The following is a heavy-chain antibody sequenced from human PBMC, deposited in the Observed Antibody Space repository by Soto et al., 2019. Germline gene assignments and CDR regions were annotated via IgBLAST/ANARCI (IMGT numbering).Heavy chain of an antibody. CDR2: IIPIFGTA. J-gene: IGHJ3*02. Sequence: QVQLVQSGAEVKKPGSSVKVSCKASGGTFSSYAISWVRQAPGQGLEWMGGIIPIFGTANYAQKFQGRVSITAVKSMSTAYMELSSLRYEDTAVYYCGSVITYYCDSSGSAHACDIWGQGTMVNVSS. D-gene: IGHD3-22*01. CDR3: GSVITYYCDSSGSAHACDI. CDR1: GGTFSSYA. V-gene: IGHV1-69*06.